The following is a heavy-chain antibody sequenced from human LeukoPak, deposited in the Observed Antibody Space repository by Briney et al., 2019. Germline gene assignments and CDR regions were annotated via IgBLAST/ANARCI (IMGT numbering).Heavy chain of an antibody. CDR2: INAGNGNT. J-gene: IGHJ3*02. Sequence: ASVKVSCKASGYTFTSYAMHWVRQAPGQRLEWMGWINAGNGNTKYSQKFQGRVTITRDTSASTAYMELSSLRSEDTAVYYCARTSSSWYVRDAFDIWGQGTMVTVSS. CDR3: ARTSSSWYVRDAFDI. CDR1: GYTFTSYA. V-gene: IGHV1-3*01. D-gene: IGHD6-13*01.